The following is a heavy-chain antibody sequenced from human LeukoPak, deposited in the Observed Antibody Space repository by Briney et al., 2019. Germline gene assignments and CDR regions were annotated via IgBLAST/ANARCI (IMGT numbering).Heavy chain of an antibody. Sequence: GGSLRLSCAASGFTFSSYWMHWVRQAPGKGLVWVSRINSDGSSTSYADSVKGRFTISRDNAKNTLYLQMNSLRAEDTAVYYCAKDTRNSGYSYGGGFDYWGQGTLVTVSS. CDR3: AKDTRNSGYSYGGGFDY. CDR1: GFTFSSYW. CDR2: INSDGSST. V-gene: IGHV3-74*01. J-gene: IGHJ4*02. D-gene: IGHD5-18*01.